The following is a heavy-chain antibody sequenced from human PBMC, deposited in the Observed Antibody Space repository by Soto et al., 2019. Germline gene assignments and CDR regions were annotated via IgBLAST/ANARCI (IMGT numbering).Heavy chain of an antibody. CDR1: GYTFTSYD. Sequence: QVQLVQSGAEVKEPGASVRVSCKPSGYTFTSYDINWVRQATGQGLEWMGWMNPESRNTGYAQKFQGRVTMTMDTSISTAYMELTRLRSEDTAVYYWASFVRHKLPTIDFWGQGNLVTGSS. D-gene: IGHD1-26*01. V-gene: IGHV1-8*01. CDR3: ASFVRHKLPTIDF. J-gene: IGHJ4*02. CDR2: MNPESRNT.